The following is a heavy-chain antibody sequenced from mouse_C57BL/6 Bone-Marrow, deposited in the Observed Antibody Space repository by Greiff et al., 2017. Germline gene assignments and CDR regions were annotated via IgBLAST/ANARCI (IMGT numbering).Heavy chain of an antibody. CDR2: IWSGGST. CDR3: ARIYYDYDERGYYAMDY. CDR1: GFSLTSYG. Sequence: QVHVKQSGPGLVQPSQSLSITCTVSGFSLTSYGVHWVRQSPGKGLEWLGVIWSGGSTDYNAAFISRLSISKDNSKSQVFFKMNSLQADDTAIYYCARIYYDYDERGYYAMDYWGQGTSVTVSS. J-gene: IGHJ4*01. D-gene: IGHD2-4*01. V-gene: IGHV2-2*01.